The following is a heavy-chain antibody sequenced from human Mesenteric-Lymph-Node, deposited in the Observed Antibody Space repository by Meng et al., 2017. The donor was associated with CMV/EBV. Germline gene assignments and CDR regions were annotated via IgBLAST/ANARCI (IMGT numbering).Heavy chain of an antibody. CDR1: GDYY. Sequence: GDYYWSWIRQHAAKGLEWIGYIHYTGSTYYNPSLKSRIVISIDASKNQFSLKLSSVTAADTAVYYCARVHPITMVRGVIIPYFDSWGQGTLVTVSS. J-gene: IGHJ4*02. CDR3: ARVHPITMVRGVIIPYFDS. CDR2: IHYTGST. V-gene: IGHV4-31*02. D-gene: IGHD3-10*01.